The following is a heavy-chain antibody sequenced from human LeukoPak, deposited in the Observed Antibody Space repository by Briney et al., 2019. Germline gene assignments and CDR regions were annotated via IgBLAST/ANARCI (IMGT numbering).Heavy chain of an antibody. CDR2: INHSGST. CDR1: GGSFSGYY. V-gene: IGHV4-34*01. Sequence: PSETLSLTCAVYGGSFSGYYWSWIRQPPGKGLEGIGEINHSGSTNYNPSLKSRVTISVDTSKNQFSLKLSSVTAADTAVYYCARDTTPYSSGWYDYWGQGTLVTVSS. J-gene: IGHJ4*02. D-gene: IGHD6-19*01. CDR3: ARDTTPYSSGWYDY.